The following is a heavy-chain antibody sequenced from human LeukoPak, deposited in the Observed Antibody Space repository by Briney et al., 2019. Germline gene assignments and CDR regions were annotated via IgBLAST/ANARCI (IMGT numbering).Heavy chain of an antibody. CDR1: GYSFTSYW. CDR2: IYPGDSGT. D-gene: IGHD3-16*01. CDR3: ARLDQGGVPPSYYYYGMDV. V-gene: IGHV5-51*01. J-gene: IGHJ6*02. Sequence: GESLKISCKGSGYSFTSYWIGWVRQMPGKGLEWMGIIYPGDSGTRYSPSFQGQVTISADKSISTAYLQWSSLKASDTAMYYCARLDQGGVPPSYYYYGMDVWGQGTTVTVSS.